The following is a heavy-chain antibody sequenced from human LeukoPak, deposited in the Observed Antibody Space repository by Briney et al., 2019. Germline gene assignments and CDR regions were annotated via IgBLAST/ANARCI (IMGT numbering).Heavy chain of an antibody. CDR1: GYIFTDYA. CDR3: ARGRGTSGSNRDFYYYYMDV. D-gene: IGHD2-15*01. Sequence: RWASVKVSCKASGYIFTDYAIHWLRQAPGQRPEWMGWMNAGNGNTKYSQKFQGRITLIRDTSAATAYMELSSLRHDDLAVYYCARGRGTSGSNRDFYYYYMDVWGKGTTVTVSS. J-gene: IGHJ6*03. CDR2: MNAGNGNT. V-gene: IGHV1-3*01.